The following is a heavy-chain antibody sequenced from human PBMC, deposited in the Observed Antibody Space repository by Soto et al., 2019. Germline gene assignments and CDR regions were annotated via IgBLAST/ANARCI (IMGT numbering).Heavy chain of an antibody. V-gene: IGHV3-7*05. D-gene: IGHD2-2*01. J-gene: IGHJ5*02. CDR1: GFTFSSYW. CDR2: IKQDGSEK. Sequence: HPGGSLRLSCAASGFTFSSYWMSWVRQAPGKGLEWVANIKQDGSEKYYVDSVKGRFTISRDNAKNSLYLQMNSLRAEDTAVYYCARDGAYCSSTSCYGGRGWFDPWGQGTLVTVSS. CDR3: ARDGAYCSSTSCYGGRGWFDP.